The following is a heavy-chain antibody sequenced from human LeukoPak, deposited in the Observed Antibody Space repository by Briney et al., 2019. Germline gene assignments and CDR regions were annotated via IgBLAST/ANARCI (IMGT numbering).Heavy chain of an antibody. CDR2: IIPIFGTA. D-gene: IGHD2-8*01. Sequence: GASVKVSRKASGGTFSSYAISWVRQAPGQGLEWMGGIIPIFGTANYAQKFQGRVTITTDESTSTAYMELSSLRSEDTAVYYCASLPLPYCTNGVCPLESDYWGQGTLVTVSS. CDR3: ASLPLPYCTNGVCPLESDY. CDR1: GGTFSSYA. J-gene: IGHJ4*02. V-gene: IGHV1-69*05.